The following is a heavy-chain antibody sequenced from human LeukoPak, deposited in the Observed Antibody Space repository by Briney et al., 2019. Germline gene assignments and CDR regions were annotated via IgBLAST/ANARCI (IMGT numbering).Heavy chain of an antibody. J-gene: IGHJ4*02. Sequence: KSSETLSLTCAVPGNSISSSNWWSWVRQPPGKGLEWIGEIYHSGSTKYNPSLKSRVTISVDKSKNQFSLKLSSVTAADTAVYYCAGDYGGVSGFDYWGQGTLVTVSS. D-gene: IGHD4-23*01. CDR2: IYHSGST. V-gene: IGHV4-4*02. CDR1: GNSISSSNW. CDR3: AGDYGGVSGFDY.